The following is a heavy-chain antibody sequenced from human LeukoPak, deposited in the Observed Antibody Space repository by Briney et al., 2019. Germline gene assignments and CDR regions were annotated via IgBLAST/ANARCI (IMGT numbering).Heavy chain of an antibody. CDR3: ATGEYYFDY. J-gene: IGHJ4*02. D-gene: IGHD3-10*01. Sequence: GRSLRLSCAASGFTFSSYGMHWVRQAPGKGLEWVAVISYDGSNKYYADTVKGRFTISRDNSKNTLYLQMNSLRAEDTAVYYCATGEYYFDYWGQGTLVTVSS. CDR1: GFTFSSYG. V-gene: IGHV3-30*03. CDR2: ISYDGSNK.